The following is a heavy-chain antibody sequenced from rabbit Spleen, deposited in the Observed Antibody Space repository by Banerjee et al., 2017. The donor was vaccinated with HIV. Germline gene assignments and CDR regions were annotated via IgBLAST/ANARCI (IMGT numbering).Heavy chain of an antibody. Sequence: QSLEESGGDLVRPGASLTLTCTASGFDFSSNAMCWVRQSPGKGLEWIGFIDAGSSGSTYYASWAKGRFTISKTSSTTVTLQMTSLTVADTATYFCARDAGRGDYIDGVFNLWGPGTLVTVS. CDR1: GFDFSSNA. CDR2: IDAGSSGST. CDR3: ARDAGRGDYIDGVFNL. D-gene: IGHD8-1*01. V-gene: IGHV1S40*01. J-gene: IGHJ4*01.